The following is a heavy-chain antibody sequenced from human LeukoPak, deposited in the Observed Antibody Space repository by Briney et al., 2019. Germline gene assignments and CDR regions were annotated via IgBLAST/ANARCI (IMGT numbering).Heavy chain of an antibody. J-gene: IGHJ4*02. CDR1: GGSISSYY. Sequence: TSETLSLTCTVSGGSISSYYWSWIRQPAGKGLEWIGRIYTSGSTNYNPSLKSRVTMSVDTSKNQFSLKLSSVTAADTAVYYCARIEDCSGGSCYSLGLFDYWGQGTLVTVSS. V-gene: IGHV4-4*07. CDR3: ARIEDCSGGSCYSLGLFDY. CDR2: IYTSGST. D-gene: IGHD2-15*01.